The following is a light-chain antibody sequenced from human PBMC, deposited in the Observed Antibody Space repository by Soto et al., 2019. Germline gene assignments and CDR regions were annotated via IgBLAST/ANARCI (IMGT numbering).Light chain of an antibody. CDR3: SSYSSSSTLV. CDR2: DVS. CDR1: SSDVGGYNY. Sequence: QSVLTQPASVSGSPGQSITISCTGTSSDVGGYNYVSWYQQHPGKAPKLMIYDVSNRPSGVSNRFSGSKSGNTASLTISGLQAEDEAYYYCSSYSSSSTLVFGGGTKLTVL. J-gene: IGLJ2*01. V-gene: IGLV2-14*01.